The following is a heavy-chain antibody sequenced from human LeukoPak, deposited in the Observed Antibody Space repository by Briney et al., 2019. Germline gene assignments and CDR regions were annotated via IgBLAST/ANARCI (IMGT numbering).Heavy chain of an antibody. CDR3: AKDKGEGGYFDY. J-gene: IGHJ4*02. Sequence: GGSLRLSCAASGFTFNSYGMHWVRQAPGKGLEWVAVISYDGSNKYYADSVKGRFAISRDNSKNTLYLQMNSLRAEDTAVYYCAKDKGEGGYFDYWGQGTLDTVSS. V-gene: IGHV3-30*18. CDR1: GFTFNSYG. CDR2: ISYDGSNK. D-gene: IGHD3-16*01.